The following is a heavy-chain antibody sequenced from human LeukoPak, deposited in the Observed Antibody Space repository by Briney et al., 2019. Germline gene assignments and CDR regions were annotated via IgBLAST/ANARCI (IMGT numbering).Heavy chain of an antibody. D-gene: IGHD6-19*01. CDR3: AKDELAVGDN. CDR1: GFTFSSYA. J-gene: IGHJ4*02. Sequence: GGSLRLSCAASGFTFSSYAMSWVRQAPGKGLEWVSAISSGGSTYYSDSVKGRFTISRDNSKNTLYLQMNSLRAEDTAVYYCAKDELAVGDNWGQGTLVTVSS. CDR2: ISSGGST. V-gene: IGHV3-23*01.